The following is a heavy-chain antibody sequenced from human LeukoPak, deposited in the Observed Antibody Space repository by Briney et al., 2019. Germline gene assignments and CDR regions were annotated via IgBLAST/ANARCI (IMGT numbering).Heavy chain of an antibody. J-gene: IGHJ6*03. V-gene: IGHV4-39*07. CDR3: ARDAGFGELLAPPRAPMDV. Sequence: KASETLSLTCTVSGGSISSYYWSWIRQPPGKGLEWIGSIYYSGSTYYNPSLKSRVTISVDTSKNQFSLKLSSVTAADTAVYYRARDAGFGELLAPPRAPMDVWGKGTTVTISS. CDR1: GGSISSYY. CDR2: IYYSGST. D-gene: IGHD3-10*01.